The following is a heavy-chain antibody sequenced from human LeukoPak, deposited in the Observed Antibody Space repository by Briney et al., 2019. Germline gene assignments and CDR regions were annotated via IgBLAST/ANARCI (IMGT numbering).Heavy chain of an antibody. Sequence: GGSLRLSCTASEFTFDDYAMHWVRQAPGKGLVWVSRINSDGSSTSYADSVKGRFTISRDNAKNTLYLQMNSLRAEDTAVYYCARLNYYGSGSYYNLYDYWGQGTLVTVSS. J-gene: IGHJ4*02. CDR3: ARLNYYGSGSYYNLYDY. D-gene: IGHD3-10*01. CDR1: EFTFDDYA. V-gene: IGHV3-74*01. CDR2: INSDGSST.